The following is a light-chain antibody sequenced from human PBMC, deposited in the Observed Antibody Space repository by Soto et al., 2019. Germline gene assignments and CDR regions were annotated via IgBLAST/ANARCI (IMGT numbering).Light chain of an antibody. J-gene: IGLJ1*01. CDR3: SSYTSSSLYV. Sequence: QSALTQPASVSGSPGQSITIACTETSSDVGGYNYVSWYQQHPGKAPKLMIYDVSNRPSGVSNRFSGSKSGNTASLTISGLQAEDEADYYCSSYTSSSLYVFGTGTQLTVL. CDR2: DVS. CDR1: SSDVGGYNY. V-gene: IGLV2-14*01.